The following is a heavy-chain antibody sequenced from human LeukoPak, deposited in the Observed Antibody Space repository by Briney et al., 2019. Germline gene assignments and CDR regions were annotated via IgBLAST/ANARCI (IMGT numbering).Heavy chain of an antibody. V-gene: IGHV3-23*01. CDR2: INGNVNSS. CDR3: TKPRIVGAAPDAFDI. Sequence: GGPLRLSCAASRFTFSSYAMSWVRQAPGKGLEWVSTINGNVNSSYYADSLKGRFTISGDNSKNTLYLQMHSLRVEDTAVYYCTKPRIVGAAPDAFDIWGQGTMVTVSS. CDR1: RFTFSSYA. J-gene: IGHJ3*02. D-gene: IGHD1-26*01.